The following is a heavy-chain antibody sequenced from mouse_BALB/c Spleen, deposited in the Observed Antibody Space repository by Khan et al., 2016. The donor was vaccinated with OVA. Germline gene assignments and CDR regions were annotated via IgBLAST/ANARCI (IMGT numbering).Heavy chain of an antibody. J-gene: IGHJ2*01. CDR2: ISGDSNTI. D-gene: IGHD1-1*01. CDR1: GFTFSSYG. V-gene: IGHV5-17*02. CDR3: ATSYFYGYYFDY. Sequence: EVQLVESGGDLVQPGGSRKLSCAASGFTFSSYGMHWVRQAPEKGLEWVAYISGDSNTIYYADTVKGRFTISRDNPRNTLFLQMTSLMSEDKAMYYCATSYFYGYYFDYWGPGTTLTVSS.